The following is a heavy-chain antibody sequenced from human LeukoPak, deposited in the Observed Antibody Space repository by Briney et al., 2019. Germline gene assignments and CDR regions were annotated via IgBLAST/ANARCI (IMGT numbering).Heavy chain of an antibody. Sequence: ASVKVSCKASGYTFTNYDISWVRQAPGQGLEWMGWISAYNGNTDYAQKLQGRVTMTTDTSTSTAYMELRSLRSDDTAVYYCARDPDCISANCYFAHYDYWGQGTLVTVSS. J-gene: IGHJ4*02. CDR3: ARDPDCISANCYFAHYDY. D-gene: IGHD2-2*01. CDR2: ISAYNGNT. V-gene: IGHV1-18*01. CDR1: GYTFTNYD.